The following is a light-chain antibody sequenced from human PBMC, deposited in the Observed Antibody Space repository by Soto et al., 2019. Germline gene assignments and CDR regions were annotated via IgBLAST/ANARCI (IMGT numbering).Light chain of an antibody. CDR3: SVYTRTSTDV. CDR2: DVS. V-gene: IGLV2-18*01. CDR1: IDDVTAYYR. Sequence: QSALTQPPSVSGSPGQSVTISCSGAIDDVTAYYRVSWYQQTPGTAPKLMIYDVSNRPSGVPDRFSGSRSGNTASLTISGLQAEDEGDYYCSVYTRTSTDVFGTGTKVTVL. J-gene: IGLJ1*01.